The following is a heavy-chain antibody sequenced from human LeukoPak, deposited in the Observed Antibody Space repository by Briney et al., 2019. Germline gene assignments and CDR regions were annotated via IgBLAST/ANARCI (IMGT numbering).Heavy chain of an antibody. D-gene: IGHD2-15*01. CDR1: GYSFTSYW. J-gene: IGHJ4*02. CDR3: ARIYCSGGSCFSYYFDY. V-gene: IGHV5-51*01. Sequence: GESLKISCKGSGYSFTSYWIGWVRQMPGKGLEWTGIIYPGDSDTIYSPSFQGQVTISADKSISTAYLQWSSLKASDTAMYYCARIYCSGGSCFSYYFDYWGQGTLVTVSS. CDR2: IYPGDSDT.